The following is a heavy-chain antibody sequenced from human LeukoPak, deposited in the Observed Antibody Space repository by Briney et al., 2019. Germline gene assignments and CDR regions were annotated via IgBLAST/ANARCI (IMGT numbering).Heavy chain of an antibody. J-gene: IGHJ3*02. D-gene: IGHD2-15*01. CDR1: GFTFSSYA. CDR3: AKCVGSGHDDAFDI. V-gene: IGHV3-23*01. Sequence: GGSLRLSCAASGFTFSSYAMSWVRQAPGKGLEWVSGISGGGVSTYHADSVKGRFTVSRDNSKNTLSLQMNSLRAEDTAVYYCAKCVGSGHDDAFDIWGQGTMVTVSS. CDR2: ISGGGVST.